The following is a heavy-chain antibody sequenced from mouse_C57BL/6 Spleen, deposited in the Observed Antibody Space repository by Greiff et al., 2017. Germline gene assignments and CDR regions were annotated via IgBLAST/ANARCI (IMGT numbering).Heavy chain of an antibody. CDR2: INPYNGGT. Sequence: VQLQQSGPVLVKPGASVKMSCKASGYTFTDYYMNWVKQSHGKSLEWIGVINPYNGGTSYNQKFKDKATLTVDKSSNTAYMELNSLTSEDSAVYYCARRRNPSYAMDYWGQGTSVTVSS. CDR1: GYTFTDYY. V-gene: IGHV1-19*01. CDR3: ARRRNPSYAMDY. J-gene: IGHJ4*01.